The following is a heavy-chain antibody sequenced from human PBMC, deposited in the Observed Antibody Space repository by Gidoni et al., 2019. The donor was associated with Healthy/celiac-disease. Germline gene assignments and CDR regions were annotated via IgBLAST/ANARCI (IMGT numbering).Heavy chain of an antibody. J-gene: IGHJ4*02. Sequence: EVQLVESGGGLVQPGGSLSLSCAASGFTFSDHYMDWVRQAPGKGLGWVGRTRNKANSYTTEYAASVKGRFTISRDDSKNSLYLQMNSLKTEDTAVYYCAREAYCGGDCYSRYFDYWGQGTLVTVSS. CDR3: AREAYCGGDCYSRYFDY. CDR1: GFTFSDHY. D-gene: IGHD2-21*02. CDR2: TRNKANSYTT. V-gene: IGHV3-72*01.